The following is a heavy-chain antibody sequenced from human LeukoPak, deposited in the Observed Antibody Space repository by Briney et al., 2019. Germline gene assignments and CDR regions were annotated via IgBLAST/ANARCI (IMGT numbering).Heavy chain of an antibody. J-gene: IGHJ4*02. CDR2: INHSGST. V-gene: IGHV4-34*01. CDR1: GGSFSGYY. D-gene: IGHD3-10*01. CDR3: ARDTVQGRYFDY. Sequence: PSETLSLTCAVYGGSFSGYYWSWIRQPPGKGLEWIGEINHSGSTNYNPSLKSRVTISVDTSKNQFSLKLSSVTAADTAVYYCARDTVQGRYFDYWAREPWSPSPQ.